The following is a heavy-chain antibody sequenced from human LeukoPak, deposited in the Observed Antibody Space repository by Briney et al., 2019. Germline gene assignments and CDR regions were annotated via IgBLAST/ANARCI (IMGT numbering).Heavy chain of an antibody. Sequence: GGSLRLSCAASGFTFNNYAMSWVRQAPGRGLEWVSAISSIGGGTYYADSVKGRFTISRDNSKNTLYLRMNSLRAEDTAVYYCARGGAGTLSYYYYGMDVWGQGTTVTVSS. CDR1: GFTFNNYA. CDR2: ISSIGGGT. J-gene: IGHJ6*02. CDR3: ARGGAGTLSYYYYGMDV. D-gene: IGHD1-26*01. V-gene: IGHV3-23*01.